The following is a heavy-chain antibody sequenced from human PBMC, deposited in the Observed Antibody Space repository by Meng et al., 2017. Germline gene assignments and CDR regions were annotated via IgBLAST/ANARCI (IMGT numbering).Heavy chain of an antibody. CDR3: AKSLYDSSGYWGRRYYFDY. CDR2: ISGSGGST. D-gene: IGHD3-22*01. CDR1: GFTFSSYA. J-gene: IGHJ4*02. Sequence: GGSLRLSCAASGFTFSSYAMSWVRQAPGKGLEWVSAISGSGGSTYYADSEKGRFTISRDNSKNTLYLQMNSLRAEDTAVYYCAKSLYDSSGYWGRRYYFDYWGQGTLVTVSS. V-gene: IGHV3-23*01.